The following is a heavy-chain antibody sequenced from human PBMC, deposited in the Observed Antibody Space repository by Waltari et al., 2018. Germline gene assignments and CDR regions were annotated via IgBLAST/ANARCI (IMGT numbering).Heavy chain of an antibody. CDR2: INAGNGNT. CDR1: GSTFTSYA. D-gene: IGHD2-15*01. CDR3: ARDPPFGYCSGGSCVDAFDI. V-gene: IGHV1-3*01. Sequence: QVQLVQSGAEVKKPGASVKVSCKASGSTFTSYAMHWVRQAPGHRLEWMGWINAGNGNTKYAQKFQGRVTITRDTSASTAYMELSSLRSEDTAVYYCARDPPFGYCSGGSCVDAFDIWGQGTMVTVSS. J-gene: IGHJ3*02.